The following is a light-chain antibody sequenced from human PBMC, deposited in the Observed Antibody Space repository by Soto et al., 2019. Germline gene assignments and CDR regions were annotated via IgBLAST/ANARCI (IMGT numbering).Light chain of an antibody. CDR2: DTS. CDR1: QSVSSN. CDR3: QKRSNWPLT. V-gene: IGKV3-11*01. J-gene: IGKJ3*01. Sequence: DIVMTQSPATLSVSAGERDTLSRGASQSVSSNLAWYQQRPGQAPRLVIYDTSNKATGIPARFSGSGSGTDFTLTISSLEPEDSAVYYCQKRSNWPLTCGPGTKVDIK.